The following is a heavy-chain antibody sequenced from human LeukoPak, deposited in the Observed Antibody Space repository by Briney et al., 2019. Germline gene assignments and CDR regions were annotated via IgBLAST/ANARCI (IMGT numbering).Heavy chain of an antibody. D-gene: IGHD3-16*01. CDR2: ITSSGSTT. V-gene: IGHV3-23*01. Sequence: GGSLRLSCAASGFTFSNYAMSWVRQAPGKGLAWVSTITSSGSTTYNADSVKGRFTISRDNSMNTLFLQMNSLRADDTAVYYCAKSENALVYYDYWGRGTLVTVSS. CDR3: AKSENALVYYDY. CDR1: GFTFSNYA. J-gene: IGHJ4*02.